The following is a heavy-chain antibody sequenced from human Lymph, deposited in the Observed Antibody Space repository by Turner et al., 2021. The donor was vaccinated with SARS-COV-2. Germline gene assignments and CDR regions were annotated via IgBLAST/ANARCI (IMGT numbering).Heavy chain of an antibody. CDR3: AVGYCSGGSCYWRGALDY. Sequence: QVQLQQWGAGLLKPSETLSLTCAVYCGSFSGFYWSWIRQPPGKGLEWIGEINHSGSTNYNPSLKSRGTISVEKSKNQFSLKLSSVTAAETAVYYCAVGYCSGGSCYWRGALDYWGQGTLVTVSS. V-gene: IGHV4-34*01. CDR2: INHSGST. CDR1: CGSFSGFY. D-gene: IGHD2-15*01. J-gene: IGHJ4*02.